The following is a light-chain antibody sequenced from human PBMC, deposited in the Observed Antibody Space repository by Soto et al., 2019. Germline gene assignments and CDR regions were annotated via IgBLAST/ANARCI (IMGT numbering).Light chain of an antibody. CDR2: GTS. V-gene: IGKV3-20*01. Sequence: EVVLTQSPGTLSLSPGDRATVSCRASQTVHSSFFAWYQQKGGQAPRLLIYGTSNRAAGIPDRFSGHGSGTDFTLTIDGLEPEDFAMYFCQQHGGSPPYTFGRGTSVEI. J-gene: IGKJ2*01. CDR1: QTVHSSF. CDR3: QQHGGSPPYT.